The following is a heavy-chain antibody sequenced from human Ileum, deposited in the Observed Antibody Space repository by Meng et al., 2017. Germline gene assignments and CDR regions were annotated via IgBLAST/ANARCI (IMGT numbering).Heavy chain of an antibody. V-gene: IGHV1-46*01. D-gene: IGHD4-23*01. J-gene: IGHJ4*02. CDR2: ITPNSGTA. CDR1: GYTFTKFY. Sequence: QVQLVQSGAEVKKPGASGKIYCKASGYTFTKFYMHWVRQAPGQGLEWMGTITPNSGTANYAQKFQGRVTMTRDTSTTTVYMELSSLRPEDTAVYYCARLIIGGTVVFDYSGQGTLVTVSS. CDR3: ARLIIGGTVVFDY.